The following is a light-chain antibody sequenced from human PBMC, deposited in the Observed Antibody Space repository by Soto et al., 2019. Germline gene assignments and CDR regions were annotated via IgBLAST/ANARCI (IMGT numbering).Light chain of an antibody. V-gene: IGKV1-39*01. CDR1: QSISTY. J-gene: IGKJ1*01. CDR2: GAS. Sequence: DLEMTQSPSSLSASVGDRVTITCRASQSISTYLNWYQKKPGKAPKSLIYGASTLQSGVPSRFSGSGSGTDFTLTISSLQPEDFATYFCHQKYRLPRTFGQGTKVEMK. CDR3: HQKYRLPRT.